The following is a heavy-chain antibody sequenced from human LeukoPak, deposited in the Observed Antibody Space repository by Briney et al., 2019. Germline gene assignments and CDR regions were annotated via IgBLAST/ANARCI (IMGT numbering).Heavy chain of an antibody. J-gene: IGHJ4*02. D-gene: IGHD3-10*01. CDR2: ISSSGSTI. Sequence: GGSLRLSCAASGFTFSSYEMNWVRQAPGKGLEWVSYISSSGSTIYYADSVKGRFTISRDNVKNSLYLQMNSLRAEDTAVYYCARDAYYYGSGSYSPKFDYWGQGTLVTVSS. CDR3: ARDAYYYGSGSYSPKFDY. CDR1: GFTFSSYE. V-gene: IGHV3-48*03.